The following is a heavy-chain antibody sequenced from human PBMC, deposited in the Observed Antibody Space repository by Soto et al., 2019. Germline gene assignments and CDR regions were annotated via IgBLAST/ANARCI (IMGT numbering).Heavy chain of an antibody. J-gene: IGHJ4*02. Sequence: SESLSLAWTVATGSLSSSSYYWGWLRQTPGKGLEWIGSIYYSWSSSYNPDANCRLTIPVDTSKNQFSLKRSSVIAADTAVYYCARHGYCYHGRGYSLACYFDYWRQGTLGTVST. CDR1: TGSLSSSSYY. V-gene: IGHV4-39*01. D-gene: IGHD3-22*01. CDR3: ARHGYCYHGRGYSLACYFDY. CDR2: IYYSWSS.